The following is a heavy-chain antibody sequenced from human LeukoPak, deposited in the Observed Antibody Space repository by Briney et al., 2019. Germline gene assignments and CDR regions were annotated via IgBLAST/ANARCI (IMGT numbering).Heavy chain of an antibody. V-gene: IGHV3-48*04. CDR2: ISSSSSTI. CDR3: ARAPADYYDSRGYYFDY. CDR1: GFTCNSYA. D-gene: IGHD3-22*01. J-gene: IGHJ4*02. Sequence: GGSLTLSRAASGFTCNSYAMTWVRQAPGKGLEWVSYISSSSSTIYYADSVKGRFTISRDNAKNPLYLQMNSLRAEDTAVYFCARAPADYYDSRGYYFDYWGQGALVTVSS.